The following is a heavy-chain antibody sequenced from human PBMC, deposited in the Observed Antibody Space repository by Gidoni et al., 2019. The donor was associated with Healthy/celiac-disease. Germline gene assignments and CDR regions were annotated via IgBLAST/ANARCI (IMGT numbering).Heavy chain of an antibody. CDR3: AKALTNYGSGSSPAALTPGFG. V-gene: IGHV3-23*01. D-gene: IGHD3-10*01. CDR1: GFTFSSYA. J-gene: IGHJ4*02. CDR2: ISGSGVST. Sequence: EVQLLESGGGLVQPGGSLRLSCAASGFTFSSYARSWVLKTPGKGLEWFSDISGSGVSTYYSDSVKGRFTISRDNSKNTLYLQMNSLRAEDTAVYYCAKALTNYGSGSSPAALTPGFGWGQGTLVTVSS.